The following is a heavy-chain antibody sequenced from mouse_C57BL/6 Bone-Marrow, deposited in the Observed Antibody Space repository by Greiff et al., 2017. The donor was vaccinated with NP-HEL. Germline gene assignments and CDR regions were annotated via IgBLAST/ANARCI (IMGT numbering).Heavy chain of an antibody. CDR1: GYSITSGYY. CDR3: AALYC. J-gene: IGHJ2*01. V-gene: IGHV3-6*01. Sequence: EVKLMESGPGLVKPSQSLSLTCSVTGYSITSGYYWNWIRQFPGNKLEWMGFISYDGSNNYNPSSKNRISITRDTSKNQFFLKLNSVTTEDTATYYCAALYCWGQGTTLTVSS. CDR2: ISYDGSN.